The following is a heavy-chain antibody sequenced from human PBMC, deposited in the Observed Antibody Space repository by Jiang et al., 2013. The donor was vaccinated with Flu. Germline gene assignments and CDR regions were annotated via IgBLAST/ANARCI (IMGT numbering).Heavy chain of an antibody. D-gene: IGHD3-10*01. CDR2: IVVGSGNT. CDR3: AAGGFGESYYYYGMDV. Sequence: GQRLEWIGWIVVGSGNTNYAQKFQERVTITRDMSTSTAYMELSSLRSEDTAVYYCAAGGFGESYYYYGMDVWGQGTTVTVSS. V-gene: IGHV1-58*01. J-gene: IGHJ6*02.